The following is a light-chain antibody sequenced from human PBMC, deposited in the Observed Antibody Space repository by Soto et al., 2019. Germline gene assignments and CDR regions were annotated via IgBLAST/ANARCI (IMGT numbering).Light chain of an antibody. V-gene: IGKV1-39*01. CDR2: HAS. CDR1: QAISSL. CDR3: QQRHSNPTDT. J-gene: IGKJ2*01. Sequence: DIHMTQFPSSLSASVGEKVTITCRASQAISSLLNWYQQKPGKAPRLLIHHASSLQSGVPSRFSCSGSGTDFTLTLSNLQPEDSATYYCQQRHSNPTDTFGQGTKLENK.